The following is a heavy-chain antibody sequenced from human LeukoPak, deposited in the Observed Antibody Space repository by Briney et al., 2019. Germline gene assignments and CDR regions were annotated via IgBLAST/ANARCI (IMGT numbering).Heavy chain of an antibody. CDR2: INHSGST. Sequence: SETLSLTCAVYGGSFSGYYWSWIRQPPGKGLEWIGEINHSGSTNYNPSLKSRVTISVDTSRNQFSLKLNSVTAADTAVYYCAREAFCGGDCYSGFDYWGQGTLVTVSS. J-gene: IGHJ4*02. CDR3: AREAFCGGDCYSGFDY. V-gene: IGHV4-34*01. D-gene: IGHD2-21*02. CDR1: GGSFSGYY.